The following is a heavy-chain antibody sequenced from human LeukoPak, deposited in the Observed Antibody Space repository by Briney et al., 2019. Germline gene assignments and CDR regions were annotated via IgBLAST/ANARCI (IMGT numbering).Heavy chain of an antibody. Sequence: PSETLSLTCTVSGGSISSSSYYWGWIRQPPGKGLEWIGSIYYSGSTYHNPSLKSRVTISVDTSENQFSLKLSSVTAADTAVYYCAREYSGTSRGAVDYWGQGTLVTVSS. CDR1: GGSISSSSYY. D-gene: IGHD1-26*01. V-gene: IGHV4-39*07. CDR2: IYYSGST. J-gene: IGHJ4*02. CDR3: AREYSGTSRGAVDY.